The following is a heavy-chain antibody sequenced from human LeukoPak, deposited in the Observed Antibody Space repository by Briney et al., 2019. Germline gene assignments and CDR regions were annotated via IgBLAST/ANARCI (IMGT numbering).Heavy chain of an antibody. D-gene: IGHD2-2*01. CDR3: AKRASIDY. Sequence: GGSLRLSCAASGFTFSSYGMHWVRQAPGKGLEWVAVISYDGSNKYYADSVKGRFTISRDNSKNTLYLQMNSLRAEDTAVYYCAKRASIDYWGQGTLVTVSS. V-gene: IGHV3-30*18. CDR1: GFTFSSYG. J-gene: IGHJ4*02. CDR2: ISYDGSNK.